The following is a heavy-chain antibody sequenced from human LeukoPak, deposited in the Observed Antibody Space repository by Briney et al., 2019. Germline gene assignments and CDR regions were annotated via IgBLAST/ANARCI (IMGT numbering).Heavy chain of an antibody. V-gene: IGHV1-2*02. CDR1: GYTFTGYY. J-gene: IGHJ6*02. CDR2: INPNSGGT. CDR3: ARSKKRSAPYYGMDV. Sequence: ASVKLSCKASGYTFTGYYMHWVRQAPGQGLEWMGWINPNSGGTNYAQKFQGRVTMTRETSISTAYMELSRLRSDDTAVYYCARSKKRSAPYYGMDVWGQGTTVTVSS. D-gene: IGHD5-24*01.